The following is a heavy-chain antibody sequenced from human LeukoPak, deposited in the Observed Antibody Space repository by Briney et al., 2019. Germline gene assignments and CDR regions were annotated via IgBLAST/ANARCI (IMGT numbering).Heavy chain of an antibody. J-gene: IGHJ4*02. Sequence: GGSLRLSCAASGFTFSNYWMSWVRQAPGKGLEWVADIKQDGTQKYYVDSVEGRFTISRDNAKNSLYLQMNSLRVEDTAVYYCARGGTYCPDYWGQGTLVTVSS. CDR3: ARGGTYCPDY. CDR2: IKQDGTQK. D-gene: IGHD1-26*01. CDR1: GFTFSNYW. V-gene: IGHV3-7*05.